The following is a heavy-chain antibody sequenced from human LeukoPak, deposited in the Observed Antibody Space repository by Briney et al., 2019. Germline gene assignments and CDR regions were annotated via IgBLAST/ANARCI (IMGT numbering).Heavy chain of an antibody. Sequence: GGSLRLSCAASGFTFSSYWMTWVCQAPGKGLEWVANIRQDESEKYYVDSVKGRFTISRDNAKNSLYLQMNSLRAEDTAVYYCARDASYYDSSGYYDAFDVWGQGTIITVSS. V-gene: IGHV3-7*01. CDR3: ARDASYYDSSGYYDAFDV. D-gene: IGHD3-22*01. J-gene: IGHJ3*01. CDR2: IRQDESEK. CDR1: GFTFSSYW.